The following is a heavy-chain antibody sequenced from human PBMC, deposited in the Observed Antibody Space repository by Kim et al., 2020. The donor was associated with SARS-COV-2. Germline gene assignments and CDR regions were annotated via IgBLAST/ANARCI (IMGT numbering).Heavy chain of an antibody. Sequence: SETLSLTCSVSGGSVSGYYWNWIRQSPGKGLEWIGYVHSTGGTKYNPSLKSRVTMSVDTSNNQVLLKVKSVTAADTAVYYCAPWQTSGNYYSPWGHGILV. J-gene: IGHJ5*02. D-gene: IGHD3-22*01. CDR2: VHSTGGT. CDR3: APWQTSGNYYSP. CDR1: GGSVSGYY. V-gene: IGHV4-59*02.